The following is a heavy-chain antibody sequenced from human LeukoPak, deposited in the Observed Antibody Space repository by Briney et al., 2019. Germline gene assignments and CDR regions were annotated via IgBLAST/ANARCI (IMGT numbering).Heavy chain of an antibody. CDR3: ALMSRVDTGKSPFDD. J-gene: IGHJ4*02. CDR1: GYTFATYY. D-gene: IGHD5-18*01. CDR2: INPSSGST. Sequence: ASVKVSCKASGYTFATYYMHWVRQAPGQGLEWMGVINPSSGSTNYAQNFQGRVTMTRDTSTTTVYMELSSLRSEDTAMYYCALMSRVDTGKSPFDDWGQGSLVTVSS. V-gene: IGHV1-46*01.